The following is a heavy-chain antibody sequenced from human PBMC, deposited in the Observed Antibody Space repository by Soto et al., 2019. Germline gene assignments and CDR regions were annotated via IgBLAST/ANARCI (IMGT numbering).Heavy chain of an antibody. D-gene: IGHD1-26*01. V-gene: IGHV4-34*12. Sequence: SETLSLTCAVYGGSFSAYYWSWVRQPPGKGLEWIGEIIHSESTKYNPSLKSRVTISVDTSKNQFSLKLSSVTAADTAVYYCARQRPTDGRWEFANYNGMDVWGQGTPVTGSS. CDR2: IIHSEST. CDR3: ARQRPTDGRWEFANYNGMDV. CDR1: GGSFSAYY. J-gene: IGHJ6*02.